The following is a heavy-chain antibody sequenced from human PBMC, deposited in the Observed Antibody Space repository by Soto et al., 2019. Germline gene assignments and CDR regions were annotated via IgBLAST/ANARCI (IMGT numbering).Heavy chain of an antibody. J-gene: IGHJ6*02. CDR2: ISSSGRTT. CDR3: ARDREELVGIFPYYYGMDV. Sequence: EVQLVESGGGLVQPGGSLRLSCAASGFTFSSYEMNWVRQAPGKGLEWVSYISSSGRTTYYADSVKGRFTISRDNAKNSLSLQMNSLRADDTAVYYCARDREELVGIFPYYYGMDVWGQGTTVTVSS. V-gene: IGHV3-48*03. D-gene: IGHD2-21*01. CDR1: GFTFSSYE.